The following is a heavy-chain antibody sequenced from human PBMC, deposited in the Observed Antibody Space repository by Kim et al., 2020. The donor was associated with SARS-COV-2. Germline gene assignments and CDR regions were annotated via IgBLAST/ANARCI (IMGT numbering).Heavy chain of an antibody. J-gene: IGHJ4*02. CDR1: GFTFSSYA. CDR3: EASDY. V-gene: IGHV3-23*01. Sequence: GGSLRLSCAASGFTFSSYAMSWARKAPGKGLEWVSTISDSGARTHYADSVRGRFTIARENSKSTLFLQMNSLRAEDTAVYYCEASDYWGQGSLVTVSS. CDR2: ISDSGART.